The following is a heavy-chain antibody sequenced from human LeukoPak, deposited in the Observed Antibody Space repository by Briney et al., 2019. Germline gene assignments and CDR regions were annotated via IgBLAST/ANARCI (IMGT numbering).Heavy chain of an antibody. J-gene: IGHJ4*02. CDR2: VSGSGGST. CDR1: GFTFSSYA. V-gene: IGHV3-23*01. Sequence: PGRSLRLSCAASGFTFSSYAMSWVRQAPGKGLEWVSTVSGSGGSTYYADSVKGRFTISRDNSKNTLYLQMNSLRAEDTAVYYCAKRIGSCNSISCLYFDYWGQGTLVTVSS. CDR3: AKRIGSCNSISCLYFDY. D-gene: IGHD2-2*01.